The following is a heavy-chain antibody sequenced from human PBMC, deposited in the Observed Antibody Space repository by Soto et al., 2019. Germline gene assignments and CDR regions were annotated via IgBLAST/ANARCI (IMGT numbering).Heavy chain of an antibody. Sequence: SQTLSLTCAISGDRVSSNSAAWTWIRQSPSRGLEWLGRTYYRSKWYNDYAVSVKSRITINPDTSKNQFSLQLNSVTPEDTAVYYCARGGYCSSTSCYTDAFDIWGQGTMVTVSS. CDR3: ARGGYCSSTSCYTDAFDI. J-gene: IGHJ3*02. V-gene: IGHV6-1*01. CDR1: GDRVSSNSAA. CDR2: TYYRSKWYN. D-gene: IGHD2-2*02.